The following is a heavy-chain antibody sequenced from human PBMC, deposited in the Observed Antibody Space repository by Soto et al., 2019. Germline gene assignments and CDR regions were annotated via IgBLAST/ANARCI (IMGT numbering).Heavy chain of an antibody. CDR1: VFTFSGEW. V-gene: IGHV3-7*01. J-gene: IGHJ1*01. CDR2: RSRDSSHK. CDR3: ERDSLDDYGDYVRYFQH. Sequence: GVCLRLSCLASVFTFSGEWINCVVPAPVKLLDCFANRSRDSSHKHYVDSLKGHVTIPRHNAKISLYLQMNSLRSEDTAVYYCERDSLDDYGDYVRYFQHWGQGTLVTVSS. D-gene: IGHD4-17*01.